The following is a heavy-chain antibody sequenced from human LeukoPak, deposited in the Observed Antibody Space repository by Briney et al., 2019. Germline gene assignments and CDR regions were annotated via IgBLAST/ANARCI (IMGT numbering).Heavy chain of an antibody. CDR3: AKDSVLRFLEWLLSPFDY. CDR1: GFTFSSYA. D-gene: IGHD3-3*01. J-gene: IGHJ4*02. V-gene: IGHV3-23*01. Sequence: GGSLRLSCAASGFTFSSYAMSWVRQAPGKGLEWVSAISGSGGSTYYADSVKGRFTISRDNSKNTLYLQMNSLRAEDTAVYYCAKDSVLRFLEWLLSPFDYWGQGTLVTVSS. CDR2: ISGSGGST.